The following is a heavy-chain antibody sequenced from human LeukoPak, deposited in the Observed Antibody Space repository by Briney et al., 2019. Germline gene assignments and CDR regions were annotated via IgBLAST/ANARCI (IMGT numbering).Heavy chain of an antibody. CDR1: GFTFSSYA. CDR3: AKSPTVVYYFFDY. V-gene: IGHV3-30-3*02. CDR2: ISYDGSNK. J-gene: IGHJ4*02. Sequence: GRSLRLSCAASGFTFSSYAMHWVRQAPGKGLEWVAVISYDGSNKYYADSVKGRFTISRDNSKNTLYLQMNSLRAEDTAVYYCAKSPTVVYYFFDYWGQGTLVTVSS. D-gene: IGHD4-23*01.